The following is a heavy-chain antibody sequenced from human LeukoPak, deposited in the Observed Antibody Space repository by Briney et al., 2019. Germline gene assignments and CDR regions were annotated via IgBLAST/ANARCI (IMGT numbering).Heavy chain of an antibody. CDR2: MNPNSGNT. J-gene: IGHJ6*02. CDR3: ARWYCSSTSCLDGMDV. Sequence: ASVKGSCKASGYTLTSYDINWVRQATGQGLEWMGWMNPNSGNTGYAQKFQGRVTMTRNTSISTAYMELSSLRSEDTAVYYCARWYCSSTSCLDGMDVWGQGTTVTVSS. D-gene: IGHD2-2*01. CDR1: GYTLTSYD. V-gene: IGHV1-8*01.